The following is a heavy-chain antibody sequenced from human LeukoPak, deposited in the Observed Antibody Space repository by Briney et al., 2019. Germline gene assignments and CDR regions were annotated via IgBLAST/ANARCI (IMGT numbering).Heavy chain of an antibody. D-gene: IGHD3-22*01. J-gene: IGHJ4*02. V-gene: IGHV3-21*04. Sequence: GGSLRLSCAASGFTFSSYSMNWVRQAPGKGLEWVSSISSSSSHIYYADSVKGRFTISRDNSKNTLYLQMNSLRAEDTAVYYCAKDMYYYDSSVDYWGQGTLVTVSS. CDR2: ISSSSSHI. CDR1: GFTFSSYS. CDR3: AKDMYYYDSSVDY.